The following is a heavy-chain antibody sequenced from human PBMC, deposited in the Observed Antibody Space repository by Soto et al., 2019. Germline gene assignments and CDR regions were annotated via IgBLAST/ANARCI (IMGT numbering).Heavy chain of an antibody. CDR2: IYPGDSDT. J-gene: IGHJ4*02. V-gene: IGHV5-51*01. D-gene: IGHD3-10*01. CDR3: ARHMIRGVLTTNFDY. Sequence: VXSLKIACNASGCKLSSYWRGWMRQIPGKGLEWMGIIYPGDSDTRYSPSFQGQVTISADKSISTAYLQWGSLKASDTAMYYCARHMIRGVLTTNFDYWGQGTLVTVS. CDR1: GCKLSSYW.